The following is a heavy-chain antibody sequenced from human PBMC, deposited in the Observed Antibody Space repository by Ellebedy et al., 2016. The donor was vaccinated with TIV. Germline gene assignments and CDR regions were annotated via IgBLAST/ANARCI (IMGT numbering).Heavy chain of an antibody. J-gene: IGHJ4*02. CDR2: IIPIFGTA. V-gene: IGHV1-69*06. CDR1: GGTFSSYA. CDR3: ARVAYYYDSSGYRQYYFDY. Sequence: ASVKVSCKASGGTFSSYAISWVRQAPGQGLEWMGGIIPIFGTANYAQKFQGRVTITADKSTSTAYMELSSLRSEDTAVYYCARVAYYYDSSGYRQYYFDYWGQGTLVTVSS. D-gene: IGHD3-22*01.